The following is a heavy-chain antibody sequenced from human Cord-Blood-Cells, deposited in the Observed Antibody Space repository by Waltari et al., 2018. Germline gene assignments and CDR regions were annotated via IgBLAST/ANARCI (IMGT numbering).Heavy chain of an antibody. CDR2: IRDDGSNK. J-gene: IGHJ4*02. D-gene: IGHD6-6*01. V-gene: IGHV3-30*02. CDR3: AKVRVGSSSFDY. CDR1: GFTFSSYG. Sequence: QVQLVESGGGVVQPGGSLRLSCVASGFTFSSYGMHWVRQAPGKGREWVAFIRDDGSNKYYADSVKGRFTISRDNSKNTLYLQMNSLRAEDTAVYYCAKVRVGSSSFDYWGQGTLVTVSS.